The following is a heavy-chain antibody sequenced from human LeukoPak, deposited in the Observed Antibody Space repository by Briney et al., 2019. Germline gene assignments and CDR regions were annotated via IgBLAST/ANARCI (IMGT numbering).Heavy chain of an antibody. CDR3: ARGLGGGGSPLRMDV. D-gene: IGHD2-15*01. V-gene: IGHV3-21*01. Sequence: GGSLRLSCAASGFTFSSYAMSWVRQAPGKGLEWVSSISSSSSYIYYADSVKGRFTISRDNAKNSLYLQMNSLRAEDTAVYYCARGLGGGGSPLRMDVWGQGTTVTVSS. CDR1: GFTFSSYA. J-gene: IGHJ6*02. CDR2: ISSSSSYI.